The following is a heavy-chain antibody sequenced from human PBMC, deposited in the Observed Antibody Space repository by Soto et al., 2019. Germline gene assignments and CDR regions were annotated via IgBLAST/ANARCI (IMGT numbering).Heavy chain of an antibody. CDR2: ISYDGSNK. CDR3: ARDLFSGDTAMVTPDY. CDR1: GFTFSSYA. V-gene: IGHV3-30-3*01. D-gene: IGHD5-18*01. Sequence: QVQLVESGGGVVQPGRSLRLSCAASGFTFSSYAMHWVRQAPGKGLEWGAVISYDGSNKYYADSVKGRFTISRDNSKNTLYLQMNSLRAEDTAVYYCARDLFSGDTAMVTPDYWGQGTLVTVSS. J-gene: IGHJ4*02.